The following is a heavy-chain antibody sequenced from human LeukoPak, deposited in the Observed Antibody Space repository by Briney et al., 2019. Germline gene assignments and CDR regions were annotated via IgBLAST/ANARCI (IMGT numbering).Heavy chain of an antibody. CDR3: ARESTGGGYNFDY. CDR2: ISRSGNII. J-gene: IGHJ4*02. D-gene: IGHD5-24*01. CDR1: GFSFSDSE. V-gene: IGHV3-48*03. Sequence: GGSLRLSCAASGFSFSDSEWIWVRQAPGKGLEWISYISRSGNIINYADSVKGRSTISRDNARNSLYLQMNSLRVEDTAVYFCARESTGGGYNFDYWGQGTLVTVSS.